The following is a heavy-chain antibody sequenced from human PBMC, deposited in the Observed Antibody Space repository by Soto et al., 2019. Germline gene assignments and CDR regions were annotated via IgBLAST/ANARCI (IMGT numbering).Heavy chain of an antibody. D-gene: IGHD4-4*01. CDR1: GYTFSSYA. Sequence: ASVKVSCKASGYTFSSYAIHWVRQAPGQRLEWMGWINAGNGNTKYSQKFQGRVTITRDTSASTAYMELTSLRSEDTAVYYCANDYNAYWGQGTLVTVSS. CDR3: ANDYNAY. V-gene: IGHV1-3*01. CDR2: INAGNGNT. J-gene: IGHJ4*02.